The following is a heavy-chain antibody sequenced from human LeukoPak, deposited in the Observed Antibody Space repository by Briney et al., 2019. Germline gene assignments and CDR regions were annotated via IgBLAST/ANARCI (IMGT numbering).Heavy chain of an antibody. D-gene: IGHD3-10*01. J-gene: IGHJ6*03. Sequence: SSETLSLTCTVSGHSISSYYWSWIRQPAGKGLEWIGRIYTSGSTNYNPSLKSRVTMSVDTSKNQFSLKLSSVTAADTAVYYCARVRYYGSGSRRTYYYYYYMDVWGKGTTVTISS. CDR1: GHSISSYY. CDR3: ARVRYYGSGSRRTYYYYYYMDV. CDR2: IYTSGST. V-gene: IGHV4-4*07.